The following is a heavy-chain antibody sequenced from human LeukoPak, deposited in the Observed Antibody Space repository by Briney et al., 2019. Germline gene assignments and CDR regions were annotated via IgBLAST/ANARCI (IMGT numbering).Heavy chain of an antibody. Sequence: GGSLRLSCEASRFSFSAYGMSWVRLSPGKGLQWVSTISSNGDNTYYADSVKGRFTISRNNSKNTLYLQMNSLRAEDTAVYYCARVDTAMVTYYFDYWGQGTLVTVSS. D-gene: IGHD5-18*01. J-gene: IGHJ4*02. CDR3: ARVDTAMVTYYFDY. CDR2: ISSNGDNT. CDR1: RFSFSAYG. V-gene: IGHV3-23*01.